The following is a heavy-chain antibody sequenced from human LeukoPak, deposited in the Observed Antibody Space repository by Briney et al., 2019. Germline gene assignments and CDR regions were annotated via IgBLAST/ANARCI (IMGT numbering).Heavy chain of an antibody. Sequence: PGGSLRLSCAASGFTFSSYNMNWVRQAPGKGLEWVSYISSSSSTIYYADSVKGRFTISRDNSKNTLYLQMNSLRAEDTAVYYCAKSRILGGSGWYVPFDYWGQGTLVTVSS. D-gene: IGHD6-19*01. CDR1: GFTFSSYN. CDR2: ISSSSSTI. J-gene: IGHJ4*02. CDR3: AKSRILGGSGWYVPFDY. V-gene: IGHV3-48*01.